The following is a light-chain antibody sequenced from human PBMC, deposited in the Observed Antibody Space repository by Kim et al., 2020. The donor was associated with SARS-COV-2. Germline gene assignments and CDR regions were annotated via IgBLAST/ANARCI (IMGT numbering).Light chain of an antibody. Sequence: SSELTQDPAVSVALGQTVRITCQGDSLRSYYASWYQQKPGQAPVLVIYGKNNRPSGIPDRFSGSNSGNTASLTITGAQAEDEADYYCNSRDSSGNHWVFGRGTKLTVL. V-gene: IGLV3-19*01. CDR3: NSRDSSGNHWV. J-gene: IGLJ3*02. CDR1: SLRSYY. CDR2: GKN.